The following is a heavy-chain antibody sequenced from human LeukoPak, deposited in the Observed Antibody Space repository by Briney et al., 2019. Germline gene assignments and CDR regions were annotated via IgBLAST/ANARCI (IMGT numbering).Heavy chain of an antibody. Sequence: PGGSLRLSCAASGFTFSNYAMTWVRQAPGKGLEWVSVISSSGGNTYYADSVKGRFTISRDNSKNTLYLQMNSLRAEDTAVYYCANGNNGDYVRLDYWGQGTLVTVSS. CDR1: GFTFSNYA. J-gene: IGHJ4*02. D-gene: IGHD4-17*01. CDR2: ISSSGGNT. V-gene: IGHV3-23*01. CDR3: ANGNNGDYVRLDY.